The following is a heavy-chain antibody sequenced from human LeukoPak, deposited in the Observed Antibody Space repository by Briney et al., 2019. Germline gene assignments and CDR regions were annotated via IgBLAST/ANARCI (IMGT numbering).Heavy chain of an antibody. CDR2: IYYSGTT. CDR1: GGSISHYY. J-gene: IGHJ6*02. V-gene: IGHV4-59*01. D-gene: IGHD4-17*01. CDR3: AREDPQTTVPEGMDV. Sequence: PSETLSLTCTVSGGSISHYYWSWIRQSPGKGLEWIGYIYYSGTTNYNPSLKSRVTISVDTSRNQFSLQLRSVTAADTAVYYCAREDPQTTVPEGMDVWGQGTTVIVSS.